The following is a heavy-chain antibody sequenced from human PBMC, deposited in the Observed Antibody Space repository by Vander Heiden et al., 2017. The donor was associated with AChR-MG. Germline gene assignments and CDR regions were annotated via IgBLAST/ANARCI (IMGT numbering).Heavy chain of an antibody. CDR3: AKRPLGAAFDI. V-gene: IGHV3-23*01. Sequence: EVQLLESGGALIQPGESLRLSCVPSGFTFSSYGLHWLRPAPEKGLEWDSSISGSGATTYYADSVKGRFTIARDNSKNTLYLQMNSLRVEDTAVYFCAKRPLGAAFDIWGQGTMVTVSS. CDR1: GFTFSSYG. CDR2: ISGSGATT. D-gene: IGHD7-27*01. J-gene: IGHJ3*02.